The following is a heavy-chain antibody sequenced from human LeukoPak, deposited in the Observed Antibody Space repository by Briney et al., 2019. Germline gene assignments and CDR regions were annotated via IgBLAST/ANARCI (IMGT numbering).Heavy chain of an antibody. Sequence: ASVKVSCKTSGYTFTSFGISWVRQAPGQGLEWMGWISAYNGDTKSAPKFQGRVTMTTDTPTTTAYMDLRSLRSDDTAVYYCVREGGSSGYYFFHYWGQGTLVTVSS. D-gene: IGHD3-22*01. V-gene: IGHV1-18*01. CDR2: ISAYNGDT. J-gene: IGHJ4*02. CDR3: VREGGSSGYYFFHY. CDR1: GYTFTSFG.